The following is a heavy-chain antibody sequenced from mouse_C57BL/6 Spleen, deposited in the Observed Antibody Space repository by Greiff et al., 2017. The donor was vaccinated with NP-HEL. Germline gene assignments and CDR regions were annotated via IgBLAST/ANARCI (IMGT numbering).Heavy chain of an antibody. V-gene: IGHV5-17*01. CDR3: ARGRGGWYFDV. CDR1: GFTFSDYG. CDR2: ISSGSSTI. Sequence: EVMLVESGGGLVKPGGSLKLSCAASGFTFSDYGMHWVRQAPEKGLEWVAYISSGSSTIYYADTVKGRFTISRDNAKNTLFLQMTSLRSEDTAMYYCARGRGGWYFDVWGTGTTVTVSS. J-gene: IGHJ1*03.